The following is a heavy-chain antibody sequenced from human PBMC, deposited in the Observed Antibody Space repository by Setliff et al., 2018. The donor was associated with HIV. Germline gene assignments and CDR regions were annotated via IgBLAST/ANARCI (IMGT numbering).Heavy chain of an antibody. CDR1: GYTFTGYY. J-gene: IGHJ4*02. CDR3: ARDYYDSSGYIFFPGLPDY. V-gene: IGHV1-2*02. CDR2: INPNNGGT. D-gene: IGHD3-22*01. Sequence: ASVKVSCKASGYTFTGYYMHWVRQAPGQGLEWMGWINPNNGGTNYAQKFQGRATMTRDTSISTAHMELSRLRSDDTAVYYCARDYYDSSGYIFFPGLPDYWGQGTLVTVSS.